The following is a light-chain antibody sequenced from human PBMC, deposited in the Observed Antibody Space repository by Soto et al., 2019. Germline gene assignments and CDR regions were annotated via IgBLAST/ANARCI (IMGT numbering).Light chain of an antibody. CDR1: QSISSL. CDR3: QQYNSDSPWT. J-gene: IGKJ1*01. Sequence: DIQITQSPSTLSASVGDRVTITCRASQSISSLLAWYQQKPGKAPKLLIYDASSLESGVPSRFSGSGSGTEFTLTISSLQPDDFATYYCQQYNSDSPWTFGQG. V-gene: IGKV1-5*01. CDR2: DAS.